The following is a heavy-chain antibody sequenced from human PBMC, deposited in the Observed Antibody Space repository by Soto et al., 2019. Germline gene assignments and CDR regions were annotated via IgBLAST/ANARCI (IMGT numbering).Heavy chain of an antibody. V-gene: IGHV4-38-2*01. CDR1: GYSITNGYY. CDR3: ARALYCSGGSCSPLRGMDV. J-gene: IGHJ6*02. Sequence: PSETLSLTSAVSGYSITNGYYWGWIRQPPGQGLEWIGTIYHSGSTYYNPSLKTRVTISVDTSKNQFSLKLSSVTAADTAVYYCARALYCSGGSCSPLRGMDVWGQGTTVTVSS. CDR2: IYHSGST. D-gene: IGHD2-15*01.